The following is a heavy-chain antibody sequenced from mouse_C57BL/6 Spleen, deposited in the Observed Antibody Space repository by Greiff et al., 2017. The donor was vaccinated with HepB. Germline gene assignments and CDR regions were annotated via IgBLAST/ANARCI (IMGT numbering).Heavy chain of an antibody. J-gene: IGHJ2*01. CDR2: IDPSDSET. CDR1: GYTFTSYW. CDR3: ARYDPFDY. V-gene: IGHV1-52*01. Sequence: VQLQQPGAELVRPGSSVKLSCKASGYTFTSYWMHWVKQRPIQGLEWIGNIDPSDSETHYNQKFKDKATLTVDKSSSTAYMQLSSLISEDSAVYYCARYDPFDYWGQGTTLTVSS. D-gene: IGHD2-3*01.